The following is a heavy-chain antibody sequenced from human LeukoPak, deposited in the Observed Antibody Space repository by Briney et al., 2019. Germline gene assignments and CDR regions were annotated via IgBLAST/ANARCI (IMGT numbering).Heavy chain of an antibody. V-gene: IGHV3-7*01. CDR3: ARYYYASAFDY. J-gene: IGHJ4*02. CDR1: AFTSSIYW. D-gene: IGHD3-10*01. CDR2: IRQDGGKK. Sequence: QPGGSRRPSCTASAFTSSIYWTTWVRQPQEKGREWVANIRQDGGKKDYVASVKGRFTISRDNAKNSLYLQMNSLRAEDTAVYYCARYYYASAFDYWGQGTLVTVSP.